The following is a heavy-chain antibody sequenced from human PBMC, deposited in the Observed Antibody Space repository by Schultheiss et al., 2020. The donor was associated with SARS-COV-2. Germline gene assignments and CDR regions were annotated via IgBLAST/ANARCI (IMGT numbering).Heavy chain of an antibody. J-gene: IGHJ4*02. Sequence: SETLSLTCSVSGGSISSGNYYWSWIRQPAGKGLEWIGRFHSSGSTNHNPSLKSRVTISVDTSKNQFSLKLSSVTAADTAVYYCARHPDDQLTYLSDYYFDYWGQGTLVTVSS. CDR3: ARHPDDQLTYLSDYYFDY. CDR2: FHSSGST. D-gene: IGHD1-1*01. CDR1: GGSISSGNYY. V-gene: IGHV4-61*02.